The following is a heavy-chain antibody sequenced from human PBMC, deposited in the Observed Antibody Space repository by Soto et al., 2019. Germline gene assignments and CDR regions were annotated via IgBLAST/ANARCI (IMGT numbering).Heavy chain of an antibody. CDR2: IIPIFGTA. CDR3: ARDNVLRFLEWSSQRDYYYGMDV. CDR1: GGTFSSYA. D-gene: IGHD3-3*01. V-gene: IGHV1-69*13. J-gene: IGHJ6*02. Sequence: GASVKVSCKASGGTFSSYAISWVRQAPGQGLEWMGGIIPIFGTANYAQKFQGRVTITADESTSTAYMELSSLRSEDTAVYYCARDNVLRFLEWSSQRDYYYGMDVWGQGTTVTVSS.